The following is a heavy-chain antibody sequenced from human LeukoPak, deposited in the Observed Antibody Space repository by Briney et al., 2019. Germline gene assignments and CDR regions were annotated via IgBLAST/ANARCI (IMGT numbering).Heavy chain of an antibody. D-gene: IGHD1-20*01. CDR2: ITHGSDTI. V-gene: IGHV3-48*04. J-gene: IGHJ4*02. Sequence: PGGSLRLSCVASGFYFGGHAMHWLRQAPGKGLEWVAYITHGSDTIFYADSVKGRFTVSRDNAKNSLYLQMNSLRAEDTAVYYCARENYNWNPDQGYKVFDYWGQGILVTVSS. CDR3: ARENYNWNPDQGYKVFDY. CDR1: GFYFGGHA.